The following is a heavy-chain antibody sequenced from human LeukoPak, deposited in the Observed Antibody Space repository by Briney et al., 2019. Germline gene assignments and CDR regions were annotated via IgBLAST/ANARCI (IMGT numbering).Heavy chain of an antibody. J-gene: IGHJ4*02. V-gene: IGHV4-38-2*02. CDR3: ARDNRQQQLDLDY. CDR1: GYSISSGYY. D-gene: IGHD6-13*01. Sequence: SETLSLTCTVSGYSISSGYYWGWIRQAPGKGLEWIASIYHSGSTYYNPSLKSRVTISVDTSKNQFSLKLSSMTAADTAVYFCARDNRQQQLDLDYWGQGTLVTVSS. CDR2: IYHSGST.